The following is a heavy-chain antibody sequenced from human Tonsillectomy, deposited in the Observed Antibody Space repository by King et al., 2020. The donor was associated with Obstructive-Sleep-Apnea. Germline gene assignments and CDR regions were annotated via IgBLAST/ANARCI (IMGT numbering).Heavy chain of an antibody. CDR2: ISWDGGST. V-gene: IGHV3-43D*03. Sequence: VQLVESGGVVVQPGGSLRLACAASGFTYDNFAMHWVRLASGKGLEWLSLISWDGGSTYYADSVKSRFTISGDKSKNSLYLQINSLRPEDTAFYYCAKEVIGVDERRNVDYWGQGTLVTVPS. CDR1: GFTYDNFA. D-gene: IGHD3-22*01. J-gene: IGHJ4*02. CDR3: AKEVIGVDERRNVDY.